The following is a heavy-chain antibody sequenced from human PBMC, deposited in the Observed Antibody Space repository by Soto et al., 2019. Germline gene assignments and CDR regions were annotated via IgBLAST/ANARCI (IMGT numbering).Heavy chain of an antibody. CDR2: IYYSGST. V-gene: IGHV4-30-4*01. Sequence: ASETLSLTCTVSGGSISSGDYYWSWIRQPPGKGLEWIGYIYYSGSTYYNPSLKSRVTISVDTSKNQFSLKLSSVTAADAAVYYCARVYRAVNYGMDVWGQGTTVTVSS. J-gene: IGHJ6*02. CDR3: ARVYRAVNYGMDV. CDR1: GGSISSGDYY. D-gene: IGHD5-18*01.